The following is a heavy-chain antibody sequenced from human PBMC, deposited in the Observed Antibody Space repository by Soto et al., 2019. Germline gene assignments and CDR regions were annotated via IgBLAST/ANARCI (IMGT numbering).Heavy chain of an antibody. D-gene: IGHD6-19*01. Sequence: QVQLVESGGGVVQPGRSLRLSCAASGFTFSSYGMHWVRQAPGKGLEWVAVISYDGSNKYYADSVKGRFTISRDNSKNSLYLQMNSRRAEDTAVYYCAKDGSIAVDYYYYGMDVWGQGATVPGFS. CDR2: ISYDGSNK. V-gene: IGHV3-30*18. J-gene: IGHJ6*02. CDR3: AKDGSIAVDYYYYGMDV. CDR1: GFTFSSYG.